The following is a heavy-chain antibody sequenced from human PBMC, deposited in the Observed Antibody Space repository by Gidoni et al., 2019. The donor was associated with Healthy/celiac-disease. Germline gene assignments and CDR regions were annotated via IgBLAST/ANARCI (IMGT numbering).Heavy chain of an antibody. Sequence: QVQLVASGGGVFQPGRSLRLSCAASGFTFSCYAMHWVRQAPGKGLEWVAVISYDGSNKYYADSVKGRFTISRDNSKNTLYLQMNSLRAEDTAVYYCARDRDTAMTRGAFDYWGQGTLVTVSS. J-gene: IGHJ4*02. V-gene: IGHV3-30-3*01. CDR3: ARDRDTAMTRGAFDY. CDR2: ISYDGSNK. D-gene: IGHD5-18*01. CDR1: GFTFSCYA.